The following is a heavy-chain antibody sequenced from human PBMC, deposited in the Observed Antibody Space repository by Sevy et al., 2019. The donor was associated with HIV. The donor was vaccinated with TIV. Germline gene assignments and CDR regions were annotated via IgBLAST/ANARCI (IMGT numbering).Heavy chain of an antibody. D-gene: IGHD5-18*01. CDR1: GFTFSDYY. CDR2: ISSSSSYT. CDR3: ARVCHTADRNYYYYMDV. Sequence: GGSLRLSCAASGFTFSDYYMSWIRQAPGKGLEWVSYISSSSSYTNYAHSVKGRFTISRDKAKNSLYLQMNSLRAEGTAVYYCARVCHTADRNYYYYMDVWGKGTTVTVSS. J-gene: IGHJ6*03. V-gene: IGHV3-11*06.